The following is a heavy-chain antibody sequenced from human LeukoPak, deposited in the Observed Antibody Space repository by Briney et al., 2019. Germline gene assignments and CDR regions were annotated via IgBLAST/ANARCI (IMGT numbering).Heavy chain of an antibody. Sequence: GGSLRLSCAASGFTFSSYAMHWVRQAPGKGLEYVSAISSNGGSTYYANSVKGRFAISRDNSKNTLYLQMDSLRAEDTAVYSCAKDFTIFGAAGWAFDIWGQGTMVTVSS. V-gene: IGHV3-64*01. CDR3: AKDFTIFGAAGWAFDI. J-gene: IGHJ3*02. CDR1: GFTFSSYA. D-gene: IGHD3-3*01. CDR2: ISSNGGST.